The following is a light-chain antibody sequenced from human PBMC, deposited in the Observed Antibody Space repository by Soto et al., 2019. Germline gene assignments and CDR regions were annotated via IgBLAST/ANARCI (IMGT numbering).Light chain of an antibody. CDR3: QQYGSSLMYT. Sequence: IVLTQSPGTLSLSPGERATLSCRASQSASSSYLAWYQQKPGQAPRLLIHGASSRATGIPDRFSGSGSGTDFTLTISRLEPEDFAVYYCQQYGSSLMYTFGQGTKLEI. V-gene: IGKV3-20*01. J-gene: IGKJ2*01. CDR1: QSASSSY. CDR2: GAS.